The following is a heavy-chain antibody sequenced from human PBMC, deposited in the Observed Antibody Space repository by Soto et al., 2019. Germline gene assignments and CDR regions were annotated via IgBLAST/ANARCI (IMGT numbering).Heavy chain of an antibody. Sequence: PGGSLRLSCAASGFTFSDYYMSWIRKAPGKGLGWVSYISISSSYTDYADSVKGRFTISRDNSKRAVYLQLNSLGAGDAAVYYCAKWMSNTVVGMDTLFDFWGRGTLVTVSS. CDR1: GFTFSDYY. J-gene: IGHJ4*02. CDR2: ISISSSYT. V-gene: IGHV3-11*03. D-gene: IGHD3-3*01. CDR3: AKWMSNTVVGMDTLFDF.